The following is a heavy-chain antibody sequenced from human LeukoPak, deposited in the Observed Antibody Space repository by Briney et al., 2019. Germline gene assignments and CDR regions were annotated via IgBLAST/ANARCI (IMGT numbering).Heavy chain of an antibody. Sequence: SGPTLVKPTQTLTLTCNFSGFSLSTTGVTVGWIRQFPGRTLEWLALIYWDDEKRYNPSVKSRVSIARGASEKQVVLTMTNVDPVDTATYYCTHFLQFYSFDYWGQGARVTVSS. D-gene: IGHD3-3*01. CDR3: THFLQFYSFDY. V-gene: IGHV2-5*02. J-gene: IGHJ4*02. CDR1: GFSLSTTGVT. CDR2: IYWDDEK.